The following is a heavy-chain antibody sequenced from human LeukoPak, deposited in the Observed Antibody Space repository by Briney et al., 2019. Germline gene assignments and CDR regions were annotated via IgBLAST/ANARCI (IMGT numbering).Heavy chain of an antibody. CDR3: ARVYSRRSSGYYYADY. D-gene: IGHD3-22*01. J-gene: IGHJ4*02. CDR1: GYTFSSYD. CDR2: MNPNSGNT. Sequence: ASVKVSCKASGYTFSSYDINWVRRATGQGLEWMGWMNPNSGNTGYAQKFQGRVTMTRNTSINTAYMELSSLRSEDTAVYYCARVYSRRSSGYYYADYWGQGALVTVS. V-gene: IGHV1-8*01.